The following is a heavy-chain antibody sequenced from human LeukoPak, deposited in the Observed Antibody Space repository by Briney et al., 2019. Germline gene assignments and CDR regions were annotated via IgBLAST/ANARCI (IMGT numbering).Heavy chain of an antibody. D-gene: IGHD4-17*01. Sequence: GASVKVSCKASGGTFISYAISWVRQAPGQGLEWMGGIIPIFGTANYAQKFQGRVTITADESTSTAYMELSSLRSEDTAVYYCARDWVGVYGDDGMDVWGQGTTVTVSS. CDR3: ARDWVGVYGDDGMDV. J-gene: IGHJ6*02. CDR2: IIPIFGTA. CDR1: GGTFISYA. V-gene: IGHV1-69*01.